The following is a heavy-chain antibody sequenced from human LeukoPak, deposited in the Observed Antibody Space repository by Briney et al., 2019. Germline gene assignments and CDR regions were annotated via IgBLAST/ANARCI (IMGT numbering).Heavy chain of an antibody. CDR2: VDHTGST. D-gene: IGHD1-1*01. V-gene: IGHV4-59*01. CDR1: GGSISTYY. Sequence: SETLSLTCTVSGGSISTYYWSWIRQPPGKGLEWIGYVDHTGSTNFNPSLNGRVSISRDTTKNLFSLRLRSVTAADTAVYFCARGRVSSSTWYSTYYYYFYMDVWGKGTTVTVSS. CDR3: ARGRVSSSTWYSTYYYYFYMDV. J-gene: IGHJ6*03.